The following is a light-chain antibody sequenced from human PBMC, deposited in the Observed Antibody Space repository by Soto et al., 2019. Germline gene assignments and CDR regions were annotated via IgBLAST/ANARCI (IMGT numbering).Light chain of an antibody. CDR2: DVS. J-gene: IGLJ1*01. V-gene: IGLV2-11*01. CDR3: CSYAGSYSLFV. CDR1: SSDVGGYNY. Sequence: QSALTQPRSVSGSPGQSVTISCTGTSSDVGGYNYVSWYQQHPGKAPKLMIYDVSKRPSGVPDRFSGSKSGNTASLTISGLQAEDEADYYCCSYAGSYSLFVFEPGTKVTVL.